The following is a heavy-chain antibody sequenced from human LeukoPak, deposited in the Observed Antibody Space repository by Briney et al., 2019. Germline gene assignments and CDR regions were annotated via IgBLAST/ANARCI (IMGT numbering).Heavy chain of an antibody. V-gene: IGHV4-59*01. CDR1: GAPISPYY. Sequence: SETLSLTCTLSGAPISPYYWSWIRQPPGGGLEYIGYIYYSGSTNYNPSLTSRVTISVDTSANQFSLKLSSVTAADTAVYYCARGTKTGNTGYDWDYWGQGSVVTVSS. CDR2: IYYSGST. CDR3: ARGTKTGNTGYDWDY. J-gene: IGHJ4*02. D-gene: IGHD5-12*01.